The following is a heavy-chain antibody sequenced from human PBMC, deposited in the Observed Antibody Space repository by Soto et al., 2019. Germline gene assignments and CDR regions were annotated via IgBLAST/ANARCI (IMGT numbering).Heavy chain of an antibody. Sequence: ASVKVSCKASGYTFTSYGISWVRQAPGQGLEWMGFISAYNGNANYAQKPQGRVTMTTDASTSTAYMELRSLRSNDTAVYCCATQNPYYSDSSGFHXWGQGTLVTVSX. CDR1: GYTFTSYG. V-gene: IGHV1-18*04. CDR2: ISAYNGNA. D-gene: IGHD3-22*01. CDR3: ATQNPYYSDSSGFHX. J-gene: IGHJ4*02.